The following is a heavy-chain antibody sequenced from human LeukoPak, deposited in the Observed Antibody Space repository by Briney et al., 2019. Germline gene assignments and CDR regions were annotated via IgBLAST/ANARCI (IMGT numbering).Heavy chain of an antibody. Sequence: GGSLRLSCAASGFTFSSYGMNWVRQAPGKGLEWVSGISGSGGSTYYADSVKGRFTISRDNSKNTLYLQMNSLRAEDTAVYYCAKPYYYDSSGDYCFDYWGQGTLVTVSS. CDR1: GFTFSSYG. V-gene: IGHV3-23*01. CDR2: ISGSGGST. J-gene: IGHJ4*02. CDR3: AKPYYYDSSGDYCFDY. D-gene: IGHD3-22*01.